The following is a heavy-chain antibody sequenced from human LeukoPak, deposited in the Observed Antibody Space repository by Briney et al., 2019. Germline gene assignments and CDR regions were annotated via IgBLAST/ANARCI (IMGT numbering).Heavy chain of an antibody. CDR1: GFTFTRYT. CDR3: AKAHPGFDY. Sequence: PGGSLRLSCAASGFTFTRYTMNWVRQAPGKGLEWVSSIGSSSTFIYYADSVKGRFTISRDNAKSSLFLQMNSLRADDTAVYYCAKAHPGFDYWGQGTLVTVSS. J-gene: IGHJ4*02. CDR2: IGSSSTFI. V-gene: IGHV3-21*01.